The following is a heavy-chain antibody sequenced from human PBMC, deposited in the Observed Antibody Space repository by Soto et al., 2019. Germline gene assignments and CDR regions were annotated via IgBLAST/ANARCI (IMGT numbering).Heavy chain of an antibody. Sequence: QVQLQESGPGLVKPSGTLSLTCAVSGGSISSSNWWTWVRQPPGKGLEWVGEIYHSGSTNYNPSLKCRVPISKDTSKAPSSLRLSSVTDADTAVYYCATRATYSYDSSGFYWGQGTLVTVSS. D-gene: IGHD3-22*01. J-gene: IGHJ4*02. CDR1: GGSISSSNW. CDR2: IYHSGST. CDR3: ATRATYSYDSSGFY. V-gene: IGHV4-4*02.